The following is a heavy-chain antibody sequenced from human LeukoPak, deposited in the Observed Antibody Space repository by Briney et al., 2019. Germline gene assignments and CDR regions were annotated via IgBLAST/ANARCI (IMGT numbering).Heavy chain of an antibody. J-gene: IGHJ4*02. CDR1: GFTFSSYS. D-gene: IGHD3-10*01. V-gene: IGHV3-48*01. CDR3: ARAIGELLSYFDY. Sequence: PGGSLRLSCAASGFTFSSYSMNWVRQAPGKGLEWVSYISSSSSTIYYADSVKGRFTISRDNAKNSLYLQMNSLRAEDTAVYCCARAIGELLSYFDYWGQGTLVTVSS. CDR2: ISSSSSTI.